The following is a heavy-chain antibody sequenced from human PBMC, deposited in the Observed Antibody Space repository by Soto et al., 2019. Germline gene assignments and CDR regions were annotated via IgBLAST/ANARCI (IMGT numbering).Heavy chain of an antibody. CDR2: ISGSGGST. CDR1: GFTFSSYA. J-gene: IGHJ4*02. CDR3: AKDLQQWLVRTEDY. Sequence: SLRLSCAASGFTFSSYAMSWVRQAPGKGLEWVSAISGSGGSTYYADSVKGRFTISRDNSKNTLYLQMNSLRAEDTAVYYCAKDLQQWLVRTEDYWGQGTLVTVSS. V-gene: IGHV3-23*01. D-gene: IGHD6-19*01.